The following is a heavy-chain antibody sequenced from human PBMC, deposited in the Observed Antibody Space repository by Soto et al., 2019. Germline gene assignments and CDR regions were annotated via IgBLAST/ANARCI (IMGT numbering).Heavy chain of an antibody. D-gene: IGHD2-2*01. CDR2: IKQDGSEN. CDR3: ARDRTGYCSSTSCYAHVGNWLDS. J-gene: IGHJ5*01. Sequence: PGGSLRLSCAASEFTFSSYWMTWVRQAPGKGLEWVANIKQDGSENYYVDSVKGRFTISRDNAKNSLYLQMNNLRAEDTGVYYCARDRTGYCSSTSCYAHVGNWLDSWGQGTLVTVSS. V-gene: IGHV3-7*01. CDR1: EFTFSSYW.